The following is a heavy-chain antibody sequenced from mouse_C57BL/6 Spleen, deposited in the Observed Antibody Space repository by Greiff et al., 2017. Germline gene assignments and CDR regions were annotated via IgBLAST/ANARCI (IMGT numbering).Heavy chain of an antibody. CDR3: AQMSYYYGSSLYWDFDV. Sequence: QVTLKVSGPGILQPSQTLRLTFSFPGFSLSTSNMVIGWIRQPSGKGLEWLAHIWWNDDTSYNPSLKSRLTISKDTSNNQVFLKITSVDTADTATYYCAQMSYYYGSSLYWDFDVWGTGTTVTVSS. V-gene: IGHV8-5*01. J-gene: IGHJ1*03. CDR2: IWWNDDT. CDR1: GFSLSTSNMV. D-gene: IGHD1-1*01.